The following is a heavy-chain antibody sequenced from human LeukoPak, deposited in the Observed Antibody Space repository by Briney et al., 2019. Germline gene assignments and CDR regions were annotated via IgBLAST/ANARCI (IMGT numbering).Heavy chain of an antibody. J-gene: IGHJ6*02. Sequence: PGGSLRLSCAASGFTFSSYAMSWVRQAPGKGLEWVSAISGSGGSTYYADSVKGRFTISRDNSKNTLYLQMNSLRAEDTAVYYCAKSPESWDYDILTGYYYYYYGMDVWGQGTTVTVSS. D-gene: IGHD3-9*01. CDR1: GFTFSSYA. V-gene: IGHV3-23*01. CDR2: ISGSGGST. CDR3: AKSPESWDYDILTGYYYYYYGMDV.